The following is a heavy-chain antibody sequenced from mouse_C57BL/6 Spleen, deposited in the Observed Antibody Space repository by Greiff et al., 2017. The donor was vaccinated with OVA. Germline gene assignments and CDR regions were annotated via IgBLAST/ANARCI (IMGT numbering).Heavy chain of an antibody. D-gene: IGHD1-1*01. Sequence: DVMLVESGGDLVKPGGSLKLSCAASGFTFSSYGMSWVRQTPDKRLEWVATISSGGSYTYYPDSVKGRFTISRDNAKNTLYLQMSSLKSEDTAMYYCARHFITTVVEGFAYWGQGTLVTVSA. CDR2: ISSGGSYT. CDR3: ARHFITTVVEGFAY. J-gene: IGHJ3*01. V-gene: IGHV5-6*02. CDR1: GFTFSSYG.